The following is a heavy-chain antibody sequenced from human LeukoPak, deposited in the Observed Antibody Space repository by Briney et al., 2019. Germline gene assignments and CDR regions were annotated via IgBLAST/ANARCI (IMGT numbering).Heavy chain of an antibody. D-gene: IGHD3-3*01. V-gene: IGHV1-8*01. CDR1: GYTFTSYD. CDR3: ARFAVLRFLEWLPVLRGMDV. CDR2: MNPNIGNT. J-gene: IGHJ6*02. Sequence: ASVTVSCTASGYTFTSYDINWVRQATGQGLEWMGGMNPNIGNTGYAHKFQGRVTMTTNTSISTAYMELSSLSSEDTAVYYCARFAVLRFLEWLPVLRGMDVWGQGTTVTVSS.